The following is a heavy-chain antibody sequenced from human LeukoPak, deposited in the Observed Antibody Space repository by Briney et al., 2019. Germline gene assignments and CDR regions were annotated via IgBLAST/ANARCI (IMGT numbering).Heavy chain of an antibody. CDR1: GFTFSSYW. D-gene: IGHD5-24*01. CDR3: ARDGYKPGY. Sequence: SGGSLRLSCAASGFTFSSYWMHWVRQAPWKGLVWVSRIKSDGSSTSYADSVKGRFTISRDNAKNTLYLQMNSLRAEDTAVYYCARDGYKPGYWGQGTLVTVSS. J-gene: IGHJ4*02. V-gene: IGHV3-74*01. CDR2: IKSDGSST.